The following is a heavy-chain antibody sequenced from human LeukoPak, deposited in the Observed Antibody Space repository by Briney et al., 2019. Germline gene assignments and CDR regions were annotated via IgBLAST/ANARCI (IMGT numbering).Heavy chain of an antibody. D-gene: IGHD6-6*01. Sequence: PSETLSLTCTVSGGSISSSSYYWGWIRQPPGKGLEWIGSIYYSGSTYYNPSLKSRVTISVDTSKNQFSLKLSSVTAADTAVYYCARRRIAARCFDYWGQGTLVTVSS. CDR2: IYYSGST. CDR3: ARRRIAARCFDY. CDR1: GGSISSSSYY. J-gene: IGHJ4*02. V-gene: IGHV4-39*01.